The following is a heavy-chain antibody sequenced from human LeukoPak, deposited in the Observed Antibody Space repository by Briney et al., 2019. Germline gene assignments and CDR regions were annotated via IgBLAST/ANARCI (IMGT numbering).Heavy chain of an antibody. Sequence: GGSLRLSCAASGFIFSDQNMKWVRQAPGKGLEGVSSISRTSNYIHYADSGKGRFTISRDNANNSLYLQTGSLGAEDTAIYYCSVGGLGEFPFHLWGEGALVTVSS. D-gene: IGHD5-12*01. CDR2: ISRTSNYI. CDR3: SVGGLGEFPFHL. V-gene: IGHV3-21*01. J-gene: IGHJ5*02. CDR1: GFIFSDQN.